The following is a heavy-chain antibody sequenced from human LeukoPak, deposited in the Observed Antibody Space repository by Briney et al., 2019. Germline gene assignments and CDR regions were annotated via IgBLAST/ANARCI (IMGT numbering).Heavy chain of an antibody. CDR3: ARDRRRYYYDSSGSLDAFDI. D-gene: IGHD3-22*01. V-gene: IGHV4-59*01. CDR1: GGSISGYY. Sequence: SETLSLTGTVSGGSISGYYWGWIGRPPGKGLGWIGYIYYSGSTNYNPSLKSRVTISVDTSKNQFSLKLSSVTAADTAVYYCARDRRRYYYDSSGSLDAFDIWGQGTMVTVSS. CDR2: IYYSGST. J-gene: IGHJ3*02.